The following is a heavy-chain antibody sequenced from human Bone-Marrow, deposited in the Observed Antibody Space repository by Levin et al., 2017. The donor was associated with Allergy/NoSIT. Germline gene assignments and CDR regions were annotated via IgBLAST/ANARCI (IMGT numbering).Heavy chain of an antibody. J-gene: IGHJ4*02. D-gene: IGHD6-19*01. V-gene: IGHV3-66*01. CDR3: ASLRYSSGWYRFDY. CDR2: IYSGGST. Sequence: PGGSLRLSCAASGFTVSSNYMSWVRQAPGKGLEWVSVIYSGGSTYYADSVKGRFTISRDNSKNTLYLQMNSLRAEDTAVYYCASLRYSSGWYRFDYWGQGTLVTVSS. CDR1: GFTVSSNY.